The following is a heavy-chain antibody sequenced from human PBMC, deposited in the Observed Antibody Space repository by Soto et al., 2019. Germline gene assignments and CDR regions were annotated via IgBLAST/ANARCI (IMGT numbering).Heavy chain of an antibody. D-gene: IGHD5-12*01. CDR1: GGTFSSYA. CDR3: ASSVAKYYYYGMDV. J-gene: IGHJ6*02. CDR2: IIPIFGTA. V-gene: IGHV1-69*12. Sequence: QVQLVQSGAEVKKPGASVKVSCKASGGTFSSYAISWVRQAPGQGLEWMGGIIPIFGTANYAQKFQGRATITAYESTSTADMELRSLRSEDTAVYYCASSVAKYYYYGMDVWGQGTTVTVSS.